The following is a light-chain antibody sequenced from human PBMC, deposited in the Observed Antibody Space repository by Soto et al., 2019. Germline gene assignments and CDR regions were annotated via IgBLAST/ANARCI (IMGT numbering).Light chain of an antibody. J-gene: IGKJ5*01. CDR1: QSVSSSY. CDR3: QHYGSSLSIT. V-gene: IGKV3-20*01. Sequence: EIELTQSPGTLSLSPGERATLSCRASQSVSSSYLAWYQQKPGQAPRLLIYDASSRATGIPARFSGSGSGTDFTLTVTSLETEDFAVYYCQHYGSSLSITFGQGTRL. CDR2: DAS.